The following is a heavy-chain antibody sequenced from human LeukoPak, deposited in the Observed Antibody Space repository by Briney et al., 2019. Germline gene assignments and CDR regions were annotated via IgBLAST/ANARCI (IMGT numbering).Heavy chain of an antibody. Sequence: ASVKVPCKASGYTFTSYGISWVRQAPGQGLEWMGWISAYNGNTNYAQKLQGRVTMTTDTSTSTAYMELRSLRSDDTAVYYCARSGYSGYDSRYYYYYGMDVWGKGTTVTVSS. CDR3: ARSGYSGYDSRYYYYYGMDV. D-gene: IGHD5-12*01. V-gene: IGHV1-18*04. J-gene: IGHJ6*04. CDR1: GYTFTSYG. CDR2: ISAYNGNT.